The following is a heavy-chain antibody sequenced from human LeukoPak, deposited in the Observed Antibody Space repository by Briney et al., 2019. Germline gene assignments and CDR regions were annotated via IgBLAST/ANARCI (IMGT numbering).Heavy chain of an antibody. Sequence: GGSLRLSCAASGFTFSSYSMNWVRRAPGKGLEWVSSISSSSSYIYYADSVKGRFTISRDNAKNPLYLQMNSLRAEDTAVYYCARVSYTNSWLPDYWGQGTLVSVSS. CDR1: GFTFSSYS. CDR2: ISSSSSYI. V-gene: IGHV3-21*01. J-gene: IGHJ4*02. D-gene: IGHD6-13*01. CDR3: ARVSYTNSWLPDY.